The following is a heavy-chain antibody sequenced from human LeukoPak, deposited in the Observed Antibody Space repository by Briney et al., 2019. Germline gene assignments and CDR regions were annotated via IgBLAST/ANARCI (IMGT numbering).Heavy chain of an antibody. D-gene: IGHD1-1*01. Sequence: GASVKVSCKASGYTFTGYYIHWVRQAPGQGLEWMGWINPNSGDTNFAQKFQGRVTMTRDTSISTVYMELSRLTPDDTAVYYCARADWSMLEYWGQGTLVTVSS. CDR1: GYTFTGYY. CDR2: INPNSGDT. J-gene: IGHJ4*02. V-gene: IGHV1-2*02. CDR3: ARADWSMLEY.